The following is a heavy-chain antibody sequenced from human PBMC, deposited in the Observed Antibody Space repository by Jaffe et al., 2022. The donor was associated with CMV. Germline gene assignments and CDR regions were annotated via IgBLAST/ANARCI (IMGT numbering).Heavy chain of an antibody. CDR3: TRDRGSYD. CDR1: GFTFSRDA. Sequence: EVQLVESGGGLVKPGGSLRLSCAASGFTFSRDAMNWVRQAPGKGPEWVSSISTASNYIYYADSVKGRFTISRDNAKNSLYLQMNGLRGEDTAIYYCTRDRGSYDWGQGTLVTVSS. J-gene: IGHJ4*02. CDR2: ISTASNYI. V-gene: IGHV3-21*06. D-gene: IGHD1-26*01.